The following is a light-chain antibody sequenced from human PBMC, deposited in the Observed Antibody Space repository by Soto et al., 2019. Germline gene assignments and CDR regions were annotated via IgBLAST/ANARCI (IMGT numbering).Light chain of an antibody. CDR1: QSISSTY. J-gene: IGKJ1*01. V-gene: IGKV3-20*01. CDR2: GTS. CDR3: QQYDNSPSWT. Sequence: EIVLTQSPGTLSLSPGERATLSCRASQSISSTYLAWYQQKPGQAPRLLIYGTSSRPTGIPDRFSGSGSGTDFTLTIARMEPEDFALYYCQQYDNSPSWTFGQGTKVEIK.